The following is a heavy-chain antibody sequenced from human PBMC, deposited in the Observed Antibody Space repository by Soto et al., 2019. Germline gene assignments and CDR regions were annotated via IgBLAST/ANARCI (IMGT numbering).Heavy chain of an antibody. Sequence: SETLSLTCAVYGGSFSGYYWSWIRQPPRKGLEWIGEVNHSGSTNYNPSLKSRVTISVDTSTNQFSLKLSSVTAADTAVYYCVRDGGYSYVASFYFDYWGQGTLVTVSS. V-gene: IGHV4-34*01. D-gene: IGHD5-18*01. CDR2: VNHSGST. J-gene: IGHJ4*02. CDR1: GGSFSGYY. CDR3: VRDGGYSYVASFYFDY.